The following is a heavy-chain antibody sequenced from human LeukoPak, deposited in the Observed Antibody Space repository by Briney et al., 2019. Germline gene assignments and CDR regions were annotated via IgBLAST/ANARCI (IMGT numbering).Heavy chain of an antibody. CDR3: ARDHEYCSGGSCYPGTYYMDV. CDR1: GGSISSYY. J-gene: IGHJ6*03. Sequence: SETLSLTCTVSGGSISSYYWSWIRQPPGKGLEWIGYIYYSGSTNYNPSLKSRVTISVDTSKNQFSLKLSSVTAADTAVYYCARDHEYCSGGSCYPGTYYMDVWGKGTTVTVSS. V-gene: IGHV4-59*01. D-gene: IGHD2-15*01. CDR2: IYYSGST.